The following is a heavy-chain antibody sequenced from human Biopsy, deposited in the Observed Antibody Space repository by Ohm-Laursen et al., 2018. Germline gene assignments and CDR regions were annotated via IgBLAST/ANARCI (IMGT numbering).Heavy chain of an antibody. CDR3: ARGVPHYDGSGFPLAGYWYFDL. CDR2: ISYSGTT. CDR1: GGSIGGGEYY. V-gene: IGHV4-31*01. J-gene: IGHJ2*01. Sequence: PSQTLSLTCTVSGGSIGGGEYYWNWIRQHPGKGLEWIGLISYSGTTFYNPSLESLLTISIDTSKNHFSLNLRSVTAADTAVYYCARGVPHYDGSGFPLAGYWYFDLWGRGTLVTVSS. D-gene: IGHD3-22*01.